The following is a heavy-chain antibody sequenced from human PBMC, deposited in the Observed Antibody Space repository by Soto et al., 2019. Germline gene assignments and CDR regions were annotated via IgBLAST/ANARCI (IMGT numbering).Heavy chain of an antibody. Sequence: KASETLSLTCTVSGGSISSYYWSWIRQPPGKGLEWIGYIYYSGSTNYNPSLKSRVTISVDTSKNQFSLKLSSVTAADTAVYYCAIQPSYCSSTSCPARYYYYYMDVWGKGTTVTVSS. J-gene: IGHJ6*03. D-gene: IGHD2-2*01. CDR1: GGSISSYY. V-gene: IGHV4-59*08. CDR3: AIQPSYCSSTSCPARYYYYYMDV. CDR2: IYYSGST.